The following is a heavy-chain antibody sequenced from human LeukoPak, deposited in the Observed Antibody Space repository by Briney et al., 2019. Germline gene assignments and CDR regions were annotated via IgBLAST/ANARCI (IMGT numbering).Heavy chain of an antibody. V-gene: IGHV3-74*03. CDR2: INSDGSRT. J-gene: IGHJ4*02. CDR1: GFTFSTYW. D-gene: IGHD4-23*01. Sequence: GGSLRLSCAASGFTFSTYWMHWVRQVPGKGLVWVSRINSDGSRTTYADCVKGRLTMSRDNAKNTLYLQMNSLRAEDTAVYYCARGMGVTTLDKWGQGTLVTVPS. CDR3: ARGMGVTTLDK.